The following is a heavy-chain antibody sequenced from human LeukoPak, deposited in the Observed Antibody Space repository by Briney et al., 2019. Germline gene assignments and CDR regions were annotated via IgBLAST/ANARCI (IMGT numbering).Heavy chain of an antibody. CDR3: AKDGGFWSGYYTGVVDY. V-gene: IGHV3-23*01. J-gene: IGHJ4*02. D-gene: IGHD3-3*01. CDR2: ICGCGGST. Sequence: GGSLRLSCAASGFTLRSYALRWVRQAPGKGLEWVSAICGCGGSTYYADSVKGRFTISRDNSKYALYLQMNSLRAEDTAVDYCAKDGGFWSGYYTGVVDYWGQGTLGTVSS. CDR1: GFTLRSYA.